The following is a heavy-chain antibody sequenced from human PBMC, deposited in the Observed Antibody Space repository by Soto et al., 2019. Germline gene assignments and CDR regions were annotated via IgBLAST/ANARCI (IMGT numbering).Heavy chain of an antibody. CDR2: ISGSGGST. Sequence: GGSLRLSCAASGFTFSSYAMSWVRQAPGKGLEWVSAISGSGGSTYYADSVKGRFTISRDNSKNTLYLQMNSLRAEDTAVYYCANQGGSVWDILTEGWFDPWGQGTLVTVSS. V-gene: IGHV3-23*01. CDR3: ANQGGSVWDILTEGWFDP. J-gene: IGHJ5*02. CDR1: GFTFSSYA. D-gene: IGHD3-9*01.